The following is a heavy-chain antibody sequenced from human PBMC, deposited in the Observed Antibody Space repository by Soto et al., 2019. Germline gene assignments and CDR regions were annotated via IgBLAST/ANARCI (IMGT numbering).Heavy chain of an antibody. D-gene: IGHD2-2*01. Sequence: ASVKVSCKASGYTFTSYGISWGRQAPGQGLEWMGWISTYNGNTNYAQKLQGRVTMTTDTSTSTAYMELRSLRSDDTAVYYCGRDLYQSVFYYGMDVWGQGTTVTVSS. J-gene: IGHJ6*02. V-gene: IGHV1-18*01. CDR1: GYTFTSYG. CDR2: ISTYNGNT. CDR3: GRDLYQSVFYYGMDV.